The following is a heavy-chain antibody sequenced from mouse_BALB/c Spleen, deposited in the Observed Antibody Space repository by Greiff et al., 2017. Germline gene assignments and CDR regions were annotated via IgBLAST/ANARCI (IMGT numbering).Heavy chain of an antibody. CDR1: GFTFSDYG. CDR2: ISNLAYSI. Sequence: EVHLVESGGGLVQPGGSRKLSCAASGFTFSDYGMAWVRQAPGKGPAWVAFISNLAYSIYYADTVTGRFTISRENAKNTLYLEMSSLRSEDTAMYYCARRDRYDEGAFDYWGQGTTLTVSS. J-gene: IGHJ2*01. D-gene: IGHD2-14*01. CDR3: ARRDRYDEGAFDY. V-gene: IGHV5-15*02.